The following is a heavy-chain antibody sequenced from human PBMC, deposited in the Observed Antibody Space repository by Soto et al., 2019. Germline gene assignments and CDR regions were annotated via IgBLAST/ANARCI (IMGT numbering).Heavy chain of an antibody. V-gene: IGHV4-39*01. CDR1: GGSISSSNSF. J-gene: IGHJ4*01. CDR3: ARVEYNSGTWYHLDY. Sequence: QLQLQESGPGLVKPSETLSLTCTVSGGSISSSNSFWGWIRQPPVKGLAWIGSISYSGSTYYNPSLKIRVTPSVDTSENQFSLKLSSVTAADTAVYYCARVEYNSGTWYHLDYWGQGTLLTVSS. D-gene: IGHD6-13*01. CDR2: ISYSGST.